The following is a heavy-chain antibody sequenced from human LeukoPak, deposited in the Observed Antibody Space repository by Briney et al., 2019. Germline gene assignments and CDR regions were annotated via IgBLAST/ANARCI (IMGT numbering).Heavy chain of an antibody. CDR3: ARRSPHYDILTGP. Sequence: SETLSLTCTVSGGSISSSTYYWGWLRQPPEKGLEWIGNIFYSGSTYYNPSLKSRVTISVDTSNNQFSLKMSSVTAADTAVYYCARRSPHYDILTGPWGQGTLVTVSS. V-gene: IGHV4-39*01. CDR2: IFYSGST. D-gene: IGHD3-9*01. CDR1: GGSISSSTYY. J-gene: IGHJ5*02.